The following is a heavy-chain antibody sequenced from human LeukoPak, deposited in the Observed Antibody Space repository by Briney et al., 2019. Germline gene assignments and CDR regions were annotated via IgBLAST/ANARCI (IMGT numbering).Heavy chain of an antibody. Sequence: SETLSLTCTVSGGSISSSSYYWGWIHQPPGKGLEWIGSIYYSGITYYNPSLKSRVTISVDTSKNQFSLKLSSVTAADTAVYYCARRVSGSYSIFDYWGQGTLVTVSS. CDR2: IYYSGIT. CDR3: ARRVSGSYSIFDY. CDR1: GGSISSSSYY. D-gene: IGHD1-26*01. V-gene: IGHV4-39*01. J-gene: IGHJ4*02.